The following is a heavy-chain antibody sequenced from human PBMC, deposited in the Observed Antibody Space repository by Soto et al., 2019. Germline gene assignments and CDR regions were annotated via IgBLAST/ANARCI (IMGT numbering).Heavy chain of an antibody. V-gene: IGHV4-31*03. CDR3: ATVGASMASCSFGSCRYHDN. Sequence: PSETLSLTCTVSGGSISSGGYYWSWIRQRPGKGLEWIGYSYYRGSTHYNPSLKSRVTISVDASRNQVSLNLSSATAADAAVYYCATVGASMASCSFGSCRYHDNWGQGTLVTVSS. CDR2: SYYRGST. D-gene: IGHD2-15*01. CDR1: GGSISSGGYY. J-gene: IGHJ4*02.